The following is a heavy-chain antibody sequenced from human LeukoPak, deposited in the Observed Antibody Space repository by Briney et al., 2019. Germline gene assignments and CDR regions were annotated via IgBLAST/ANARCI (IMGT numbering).Heavy chain of an antibody. V-gene: IGHV3-21*01. CDR1: GFTFSSYS. J-gene: IGHJ6*02. CDR2: ISSSSSYI. Sequence: GGSLRLSCAASGFTFSSYSMNWVRQAPGKGLEWVSSISSSSSYIYYADSVKGRFTISRDNAKNSLYLQMNSLRAEDTAVYYCERDHYSVTTVTTSDYYGMDVWGQGTTVTVSS. D-gene: IGHD4-17*01. CDR3: ERDHYSVTTVTTSDYYGMDV.